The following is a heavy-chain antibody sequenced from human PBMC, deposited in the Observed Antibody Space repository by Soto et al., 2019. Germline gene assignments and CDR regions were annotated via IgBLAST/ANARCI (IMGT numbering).Heavy chain of an antibody. CDR3: ARDRYGMKPYYFDY. J-gene: IGHJ4*02. V-gene: IGHV3-48*03. CDR2: ISDGGTTI. Sequence: GGSLRLSCTASGFTFRTYEMNWVRQAPGKGLEWISYISDGGTTIYYSDSVKGRFTISRDDAKNSVYLQMNSLRGEDTAVYYCARDRYGMKPYYFDYWGQGTLVTVSS. CDR1: GFTFRTYE. D-gene: IGHD4-17*01.